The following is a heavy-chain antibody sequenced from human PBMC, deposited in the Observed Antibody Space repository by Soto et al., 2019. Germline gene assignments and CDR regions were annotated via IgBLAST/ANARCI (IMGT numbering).Heavy chain of an antibody. Sequence: GGSLRLSCAASGFTFSSYAMHWVRQAPGKGLEYVSAISSNGGSTYYANSVKGRFTISRDNSKNTLYLQMGSPRAEDMAVYYCAVGDNEVYWGQGTLVTVSS. D-gene: IGHD4-17*01. CDR1: GFTFSSYA. CDR2: ISSNGGST. CDR3: AVGDNEVY. J-gene: IGHJ4*02. V-gene: IGHV3-64*01.